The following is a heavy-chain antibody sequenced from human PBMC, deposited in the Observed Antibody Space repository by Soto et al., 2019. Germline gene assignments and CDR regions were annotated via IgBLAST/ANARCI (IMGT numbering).Heavy chain of an antibody. Sequence: ASVKVSCKASGYTFTNYYMHWVRQAPGQGLEWMGVIHYSGATPTYAQEFQGRVTMARDTSTSTVYVELSSLTSEDTAVYYCARGGPELATIGSFGYWSQGNLVTVSS. J-gene: IGHJ4*02. CDR1: GYTFTNYY. V-gene: IGHV1-46*01. CDR3: ARGGPELATIGSFGY. CDR2: IHYSGATP. D-gene: IGHD1-7*01.